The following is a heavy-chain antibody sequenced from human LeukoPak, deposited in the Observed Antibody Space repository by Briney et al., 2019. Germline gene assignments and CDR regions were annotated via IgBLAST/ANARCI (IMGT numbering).Heavy chain of an antibody. J-gene: IGHJ5*02. V-gene: IGHV4-39*01. CDR2: IYYSGST. Sequence: SETLSLTCTVSGGSIRSSSYSWGWIRQPPGKGLEWIGSIYYSGSTYYNPSLKSRVTISVDTSKNQFSLKLSSVTAADTAVYYCARRDVWDRENWFDPWGQGTLVTVSS. D-gene: IGHD5-24*01. CDR1: GGSIRSSSYS. CDR3: ARRDVWDRENWFDP.